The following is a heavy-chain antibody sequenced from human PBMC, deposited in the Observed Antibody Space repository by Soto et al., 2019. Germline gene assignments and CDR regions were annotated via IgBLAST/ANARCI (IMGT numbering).Heavy chain of an antibody. Sequence: ASVKVSCKASGYTFTGYYMHWVRQAPGQGLEWMGWINANNGNTNYAQKLQGRVTMTTDTSTSTAYMELRSLRSDDTAVYYCARVPIMITFGGVSNNWFDPWGQGTLVTVSS. V-gene: IGHV1-18*04. J-gene: IGHJ5*02. CDR3: ARVPIMITFGGVSNNWFDP. CDR2: INANNGNT. D-gene: IGHD3-16*01. CDR1: GYTFTGYY.